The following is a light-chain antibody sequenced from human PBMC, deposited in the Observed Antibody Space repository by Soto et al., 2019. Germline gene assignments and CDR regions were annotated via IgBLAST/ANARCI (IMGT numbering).Light chain of an antibody. V-gene: IGKV1-5*03. CDR2: KAS. J-gene: IGKJ1*01. CDR3: QQYNSDST. Sequence: DIQMTQSPYTLSASVGDRVTITCRASQSISSGLAWYQQKPGKAPKLLIYKASSLESGVPSRISGGGSGTAFTPTNRSLQHDDFETYCGQQYNSDSTFGRGTKVEIK. CDR1: QSISSG.